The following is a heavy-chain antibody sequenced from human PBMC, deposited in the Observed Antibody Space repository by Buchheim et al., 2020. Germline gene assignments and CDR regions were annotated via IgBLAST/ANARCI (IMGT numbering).Heavy chain of an antibody. CDR3: AKDITYRDGYKTGFAFDI. CDR2: TSGSGGST. Sequence: EVQLLESGGGLVQPGGSLRLSCAASGFTFSSYAMSWVRQAPGKGLEWVSATSGSGGSTYYADSVKGRFTISRDNSKNTLYLQMNSLRAEDTAVYYCAKDITYRDGYKTGFAFDIWGQGT. D-gene: IGHD5-24*01. J-gene: IGHJ3*02. CDR1: GFTFSSYA. V-gene: IGHV3-23*01.